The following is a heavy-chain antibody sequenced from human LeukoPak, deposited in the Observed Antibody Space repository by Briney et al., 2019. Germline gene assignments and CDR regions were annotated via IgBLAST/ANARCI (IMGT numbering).Heavy chain of an antibody. CDR2: ISYDANNK. D-gene: IGHD1-14*01. V-gene: IGHV3-30*18. CDR1: AFTFRTYG. CDR3: AKGRHPARTDGYYFDY. Sequence: GGSLRLSCAASAFTFRTYGMHWVRQAPGKGLEWVAVISYDANNKNYADSVKGRFTISRDNSKNTLYLQMNSLRAEDTAVYYCAKGRHPARTDGYYFDYWGQGTLVTVSS. J-gene: IGHJ4*02.